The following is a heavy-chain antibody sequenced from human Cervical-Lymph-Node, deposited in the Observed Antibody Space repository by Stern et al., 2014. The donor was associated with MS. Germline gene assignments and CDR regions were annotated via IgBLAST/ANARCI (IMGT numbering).Heavy chain of an antibody. J-gene: IGHJ4*02. CDR2: IYYSGST. D-gene: IGHD6-6*01. V-gene: IGHV4-30-4*01. CDR1: GGSISSGDYY. Sequence: QVQLQESGPGLVKPSQTLSLTCTVSGGSISSGDYYWSWIRQPPGKGLVWIGDIYYSGSTYYNPSLKRRVTISVDTSKNQFSLKLSSVTAADTAVYYCARGRRGSSSSFNYWGQGTLVTVSS. CDR3: ARGRRGSSSSFNY.